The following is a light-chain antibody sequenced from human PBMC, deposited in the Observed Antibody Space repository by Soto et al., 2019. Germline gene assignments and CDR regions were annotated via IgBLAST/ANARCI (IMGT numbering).Light chain of an antibody. Sequence: DIQMTQSPSSLSASVGDRVTITCRASQGFSNYLAWYQQKPGKVPKLLIYAASSLQSGVPSRFSGSGSGTDFTLIISSLQPEDVATYYCQKYNGARWTFGQGTKVEIK. CDR2: AAS. CDR1: QGFSNY. J-gene: IGKJ1*01. CDR3: QKYNGARWT. V-gene: IGKV1-27*01.